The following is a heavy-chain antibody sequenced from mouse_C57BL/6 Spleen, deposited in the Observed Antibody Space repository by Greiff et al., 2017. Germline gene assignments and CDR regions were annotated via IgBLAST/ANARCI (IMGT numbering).Heavy chain of an antibody. CDR2: ISDGGSYT. Sequence: EVQGVESGGGLVKPGGSLKLSCAASGFTFSSYAMSWVRQTPEKRLEWVATISDGGSYTYYPDNVKGRFTISRDNAKNNLYLQMSHLKSEDTAMYYCARDTYGSSYPYWYFDVWGTGTTVTVSS. CDR3: ARDTYGSSYPYWYFDV. V-gene: IGHV5-4*01. D-gene: IGHD1-1*01. CDR1: GFTFSSYA. J-gene: IGHJ1*03.